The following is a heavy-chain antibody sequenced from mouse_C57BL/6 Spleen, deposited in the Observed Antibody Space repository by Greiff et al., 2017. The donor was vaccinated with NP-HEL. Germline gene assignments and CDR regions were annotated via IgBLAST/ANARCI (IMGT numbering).Heavy chain of an antibody. CDR2: INYDGSST. V-gene: IGHV5-16*01. CDR3: ARFPRHYGSSYWYFDV. J-gene: IGHJ1*03. Sequence: EVMLVESEGGLVQPGSSMKLSCTASGFTFSDYYMAWVRQVPEKGLEWVANINYDGSSTYYLDSLKSRFIISRDNAKNILYLQMSSLKSEDTATYSCARFPRHYGSSYWYFDVWGTGTTVTVSS. D-gene: IGHD1-1*01. CDR1: GFTFSDYY.